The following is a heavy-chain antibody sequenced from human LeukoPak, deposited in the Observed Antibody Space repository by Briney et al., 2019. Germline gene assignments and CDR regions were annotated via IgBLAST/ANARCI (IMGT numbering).Heavy chain of an antibody. CDR3: ARDRSYCSSTSCRHAFDI. V-gene: IGHV4-59*01. J-gene: IGHJ3*02. CDR2: IYYSGST. Sequence: SETLSLTCTVSGGSLSIYYWSWIRQPPGKGLEWIGYIYYSGSTNYNPSLKSRVTISVDTSKNQFSLKLSSVTAADTAVYYCARDRSYCSSTSCRHAFDIWGQGTMVTVSS. CDR1: GGSLSIYY. D-gene: IGHD2-2*01.